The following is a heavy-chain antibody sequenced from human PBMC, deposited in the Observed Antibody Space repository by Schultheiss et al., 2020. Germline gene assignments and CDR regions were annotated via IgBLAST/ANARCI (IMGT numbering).Heavy chain of an antibody. CDR3: AKSPDGYYNNNWFDP. CDR1: GDSVSSNSAA. CDR2: TYYRPKCYS. V-gene: IGHV6-1*01. D-gene: IGHD5-24*01. Sequence: SQTLSLTCAISGDSVSSNSAAWNWIRQSPSRGLEWLGRTYYRPKCYSSCALYVRRRITIIPDTSKNQFSLHLNSVTPEDTAVYYCAKSPDGYYNNNWFDPWGQGTLVTVSS. J-gene: IGHJ5*02.